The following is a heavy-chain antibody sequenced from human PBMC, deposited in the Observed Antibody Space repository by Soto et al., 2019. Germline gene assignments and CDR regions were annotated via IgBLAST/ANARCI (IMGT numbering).Heavy chain of an antibody. Sequence: GESLKISCKGSGYSFTSYWIGWVRQMPGKGLEWMGIIYPGDSDTRYSPSFQGQVTISADKSISTAYLQWSSLKASDTAMYYCARRGAGYYDILTGYYGGVWSFDIWGQGTMVTVSS. D-gene: IGHD3-9*01. CDR2: IYPGDSDT. J-gene: IGHJ3*02. CDR1: GYSFTSYW. CDR3: ARRGAGYYDILTGYYGGVWSFDI. V-gene: IGHV5-51*01.